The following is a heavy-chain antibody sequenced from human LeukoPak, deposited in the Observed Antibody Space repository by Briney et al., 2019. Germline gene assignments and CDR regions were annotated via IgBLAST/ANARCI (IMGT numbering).Heavy chain of an antibody. CDR1: GGSFSGYY. CDR3: ARGRVVRGVMAY. D-gene: IGHD3-10*01. V-gene: IGHV4-34*01. Sequence: SETLSLTCAVYGGSFSGYYWSWIRQPPGKGLEWIGEINHSGSTNYNPSLKSRVTISVDTSKNQFSLKLTSVTAADTAVYYCARGRVVRGVMAYWGQGTLVTVSS. CDR2: INHSGST. J-gene: IGHJ4*02.